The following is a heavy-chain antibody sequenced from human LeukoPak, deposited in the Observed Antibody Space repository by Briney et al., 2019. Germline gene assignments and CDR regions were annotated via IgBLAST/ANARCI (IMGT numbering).Heavy chain of an antibody. CDR1: GGSFSGYY. V-gene: IGHV4-34*01. CDR2: INHSGST. D-gene: IGHD3-10*01. CDR3: ARVRGRWFDP. Sequence: PSETLSLTCAVYGGSFSGYYWSWIRQPPGKGLEWIGEINHSGSTNYNPSLKSRVTISVDTSKNQFSLKLSSVTAADTAVYYCARVRGRWFDPGGQGTLVTVSS. J-gene: IGHJ5*02.